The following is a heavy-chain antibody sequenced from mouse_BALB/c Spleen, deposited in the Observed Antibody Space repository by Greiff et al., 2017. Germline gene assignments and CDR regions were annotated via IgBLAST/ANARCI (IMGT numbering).Heavy chain of an antibody. V-gene: IGHV14-3*02. CDR1: GFNIKDTY. CDR2: IDPANGNT. CDR3: ARSDYGSSYDAMDY. Sequence: VQLQQSGAELVKPGASVKLSCTASGFNIKDTYMHWVKQRPEQGLEWIGRIDPANGNTKYDPKFQGKATITADTSSNTAYLQLSSLTSEDTAVYYCARSDYGSSYDAMDYWGQGTSVTVSS. J-gene: IGHJ4*01. D-gene: IGHD1-1*01.